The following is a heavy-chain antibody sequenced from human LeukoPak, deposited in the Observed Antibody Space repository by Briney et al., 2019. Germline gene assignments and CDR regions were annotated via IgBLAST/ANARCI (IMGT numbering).Heavy chain of an antibody. D-gene: IGHD6-19*01. V-gene: IGHV3-23*01. J-gene: IGHJ4*02. CDR3: AKRLAMTGTYHFDY. CDR2: ISGSGGST. CDR1: GFTFSTYA. Sequence: GGSLRLSCAASGFTFSTYAMSWVRQAPGKGLEWVSAISGSGGSTNYADSVKGRVTVSRDNSKSTLYLQMNSLRAEDTAVYYCAKRLAMTGTYHFDYWGQGTLVTVSS.